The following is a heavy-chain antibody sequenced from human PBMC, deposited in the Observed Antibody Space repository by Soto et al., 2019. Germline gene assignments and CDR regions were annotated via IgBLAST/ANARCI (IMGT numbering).Heavy chain of an antibody. CDR3: AHIVVAGLGYYFDY. V-gene: IGHV2-5*02. Sequence: QITLKESGPTLVKPTQTLTLTCTFSGFSLSSTRMAVGWIRQPPGKALEWLALIYWDDDKRYSPFLKSRLTITKNNSKSQVVLTMSNMAPVDTARYYCAHIVVAGLGYYFDYWGQGTLVTVSS. CDR1: GFSLSSTRMA. CDR2: IYWDDDK. J-gene: IGHJ4*02. D-gene: IGHD6-19*01.